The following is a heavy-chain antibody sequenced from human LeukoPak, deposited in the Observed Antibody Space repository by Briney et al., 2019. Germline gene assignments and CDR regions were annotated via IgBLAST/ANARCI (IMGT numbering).Heavy chain of an antibody. V-gene: IGHV4-59*08. Sequence: SQTLSLTCTVSGGSISSYYWSWIRRPPGKGLEWLGYVDYSGSTAYNPSLNGRVAIPPYTSKNQFSLKLRSVTAADTAVYYCARLNGGNWGPGILVTVSS. CDR3: ARLNGGN. D-gene: IGHD4-23*01. CDR1: GGSISSYY. CDR2: VDYSGST. J-gene: IGHJ4*02.